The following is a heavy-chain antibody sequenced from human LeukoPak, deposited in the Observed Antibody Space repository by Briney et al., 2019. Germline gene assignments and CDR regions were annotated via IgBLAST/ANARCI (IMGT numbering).Heavy chain of an antibody. CDR1: GFTFSDYY. V-gene: IGHV3-11*06. CDR2: ISSSGSYT. D-gene: IGHD3-10*01. Sequence: GGSLRLSCAASGFTFSDYYMSWIRQAPAKGLEWVSYISSSGSYTNYADSVEGRFTISRDNAKNSLYLQMNSLRAEDTAVYYCASSSSSAGSGTYYHFDYWGQGTLVTVSS. CDR3: ASSSSSAGSGTYYHFDY. J-gene: IGHJ4*02.